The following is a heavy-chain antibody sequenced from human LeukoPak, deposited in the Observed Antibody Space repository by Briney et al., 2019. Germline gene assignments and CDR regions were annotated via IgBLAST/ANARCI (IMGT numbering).Heavy chain of an antibody. CDR1: GFTASRTS. J-gene: IGHJ4*02. V-gene: IGHV3-66*04. CDR3: ARRRGGYGDGDFDY. Sequence: PGGSLRLSCAASGFTASRTSIIWVRQAPGKGLECVSYIRGDTSTVYAEYVKGRFTISRDDSKNTVYLQMNSLRVDDTSVYYCARRRGGYGDGDFDYWGQGTLVTVSS. D-gene: IGHD4-17*01. CDR2: IRGDTST.